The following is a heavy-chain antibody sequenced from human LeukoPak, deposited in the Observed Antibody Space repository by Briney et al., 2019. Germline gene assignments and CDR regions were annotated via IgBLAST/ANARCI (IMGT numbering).Heavy chain of an antibody. J-gene: IGHJ4*02. D-gene: IGHD2-8*01. CDR3: AREFGSRYCTNGVCPNFDY. Sequence: ASVKVSCKASGYTFTGYYMHWVRQAPGQGLEWMGRINPNSGGTNYAQKFQGRVTMTRDMSISTAYMELSSLRSEDTAVYYCAREFGSRYCTNGVCPNFDYWGQGTLVTVSS. CDR2: INPNSGGT. CDR1: GYTFTGYY. V-gene: IGHV1-2*06.